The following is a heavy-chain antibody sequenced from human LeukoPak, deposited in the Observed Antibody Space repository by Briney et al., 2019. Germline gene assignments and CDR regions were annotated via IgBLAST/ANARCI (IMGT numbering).Heavy chain of an antibody. CDR1: GFTVSSNY. CDR3: ARRYFDY. CDR2: IKQDGSEE. Sequence: PGGSLRLSCAASGFTVSSNYMSWVRQAPGKGLEWVANIKQDGSEEYYVDSVKGRFTITRDNAKNSLYLQMSSLRAEDTAVYYCARRYFDYWGQGILVTVSS. V-gene: IGHV3-7*03. J-gene: IGHJ4*02.